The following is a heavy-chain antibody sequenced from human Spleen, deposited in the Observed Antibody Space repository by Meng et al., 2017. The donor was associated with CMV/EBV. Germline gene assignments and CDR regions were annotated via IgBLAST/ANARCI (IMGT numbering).Heavy chain of an antibody. D-gene: IGHD1-7*01. CDR3: AREGVNWNYGRGAFDI. CDR2: INPSGGST. J-gene: IGHJ3*02. V-gene: IGHV1-46*01. Sequence: ASVKVSCKASGYTFTSYYMHWVRQAPGQGLEWMGIINPSGGSTSYAQKFQGRVTMTRDTSTSTVYMELSSLRSEDTAVYYCAREGVNWNYGRGAFDIWGQGTMVTVSS. CDR1: GYTFTSYY.